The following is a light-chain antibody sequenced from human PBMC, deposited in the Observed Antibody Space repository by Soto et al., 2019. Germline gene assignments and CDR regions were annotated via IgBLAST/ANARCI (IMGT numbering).Light chain of an antibody. J-gene: IGKJ5*01. CDR2: AAS. CDR1: QGIGSW. CDR3: QQANSFPIT. V-gene: IGKV1-12*01. Sequence: DIQMTQSPSSVSASVGDRVTVTCRASQGIGSWLAWYQKKPGKAPILLIYAASSLQSGVPSRFSGSGSVTDFTLTISSLQPEDCAIYFCQQANSFPITFGQGTRLEIK.